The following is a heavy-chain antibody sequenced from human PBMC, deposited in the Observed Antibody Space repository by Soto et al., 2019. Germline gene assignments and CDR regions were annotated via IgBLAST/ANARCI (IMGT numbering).Heavy chain of an antibody. V-gene: IGHV3-73*01. CDR3: TRSYSGRDY. CDR1: GFTFSGSA. Sequence: GGSLRLSCAASGFTFSGSAMHWVRQASGKGLEWVGRIRSKANSYATAYAASVKGRFTISRDDSKNTAYLQMNSPKTEDTAVYYCTRSYSGRDYWGQGTLVTVSS. J-gene: IGHJ4*02. D-gene: IGHD2-15*01. CDR2: IRSKANSYAT.